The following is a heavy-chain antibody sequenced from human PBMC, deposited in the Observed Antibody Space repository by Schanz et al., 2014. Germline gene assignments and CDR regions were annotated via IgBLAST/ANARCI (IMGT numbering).Heavy chain of an antibody. V-gene: IGHV3-23*01. CDR3: ARVDSSGYFFDN. J-gene: IGHJ4*02. D-gene: IGHD3-22*01. CDR1: GFTFSSYA. CDR2: ISGRDGST. Sequence: EVQLLESGGGLVQPGGSLRLSCAASGFTFSSYAMTWVRQAPGMGLEWVSAISGRDGSTYYADSVRGRFTISRDNSKNTVHLQMSSLRVEDTAVYYCARVDSSGYFFDNGGQGTRVTVSS.